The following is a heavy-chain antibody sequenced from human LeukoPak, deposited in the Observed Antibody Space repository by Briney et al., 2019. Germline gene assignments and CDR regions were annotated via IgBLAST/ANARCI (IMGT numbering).Heavy chain of an antibody. J-gene: IGHJ5*02. CDR1: GYTFTGYD. Sequence: ASVKVSCKASGYTFTGYDINWVRQAPGQGLEWMGWMNPNSGNTVYAQKFQGRVTMTRDTSISTAYMELSSLRSEDTAVYYCARSRFGELAWFDPWGQGTLVTVSS. CDR3: ARSRFGELAWFDP. D-gene: IGHD3-10*01. V-gene: IGHV1-8*01. CDR2: MNPNSGNT.